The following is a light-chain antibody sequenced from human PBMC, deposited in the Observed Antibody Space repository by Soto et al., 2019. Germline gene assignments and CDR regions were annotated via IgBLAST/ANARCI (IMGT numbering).Light chain of an antibody. CDR3: QQYDSSHLT. Sequence: ENVLTQSPGTLSLSPGERATLSCRASQNVISSYLAWYQQKPGQAPSLLVYATSSRAAGIPDRFSGSGSGTDFTLNSSRLEPEDFAVYFCQQYDSSHLTFGGGTKVESK. CDR1: QNVISSY. J-gene: IGKJ4*01. V-gene: IGKV3-20*01. CDR2: ATS.